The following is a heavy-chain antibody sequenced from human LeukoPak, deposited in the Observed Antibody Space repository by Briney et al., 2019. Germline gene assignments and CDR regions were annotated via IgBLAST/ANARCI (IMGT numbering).Heavy chain of an antibody. CDR2: TNSDGSNT. J-gene: IGHJ4*02. V-gene: IGHV3-74*01. D-gene: IGHD1-26*01. Sequence: GGSLRLSCAASGFTFRNDWMHWVRQAPGKGLVWVSLTNSDGSNTIYADSVKGRFTVSRDNAKSTLYLQMNSLRAEDTAVYYCAKGGRQGDASSYYLYFDYWGQGTLVTVSS. CDR1: GFTFRNDW. CDR3: AKGGRQGDASSYYLYFDY.